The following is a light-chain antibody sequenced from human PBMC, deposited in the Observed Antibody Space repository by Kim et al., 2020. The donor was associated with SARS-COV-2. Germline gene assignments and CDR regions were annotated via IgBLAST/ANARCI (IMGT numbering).Light chain of an antibody. CDR1: SSDVGGYNY. Sequence: QSALTQPRSVSGSPGQSVTISRTGTSSDVGGYNYVSWYQQHPGKAPKLMIYDVSKRPSGVPDRFSGSKSGNTASLTISGLQAEDEADYYCCSYAGSYTVVFGGGTQLTVL. J-gene: IGLJ3*02. CDR3: CSYAGSYTVV. CDR2: DVS. V-gene: IGLV2-11*01.